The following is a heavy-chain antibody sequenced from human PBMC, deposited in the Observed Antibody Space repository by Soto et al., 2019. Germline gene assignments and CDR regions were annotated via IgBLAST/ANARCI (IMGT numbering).Heavy chain of an antibody. V-gene: IGHV4-30-2*01. CDR3: ARVPTP. CDR1: GGSISSGGYS. CDR2: IYHSGYT. J-gene: IGHJ5*02. Sequence: SETLSLTCAVSGGSISSGGYSWSWIRQPPGKGLEWIGYIYHSGYTYYNPSLKSRVTISVDRSKNQFSLKLSSVTAADTAVYYCARVPTPWGQGTLVTVSS.